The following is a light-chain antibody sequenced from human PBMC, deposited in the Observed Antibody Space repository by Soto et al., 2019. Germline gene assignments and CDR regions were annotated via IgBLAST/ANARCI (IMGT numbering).Light chain of an antibody. Sequence: DLSLIPSPDSLSVSLDARATINCKSSQSVLYSSNNKNYLAWYQQKPGQPPKLLIYWASTRESGVPDRFSGSGSGTDFTLTISSLQAEDVAVYYCQQYYSTPITFGQGTRLEIK. J-gene: IGKJ5*01. CDR1: QSVLYSSNNKNY. CDR3: QQYYSTPIT. CDR2: WAS. V-gene: IGKV4-1*01.